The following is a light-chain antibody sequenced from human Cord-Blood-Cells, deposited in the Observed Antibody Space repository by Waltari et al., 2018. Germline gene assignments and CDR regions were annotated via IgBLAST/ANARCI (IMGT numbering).Light chain of an antibody. Sequence: EIVLTQSPATLSLSPGERATLSCRASQSVRSYLAWYQQKPGQAPRLLIYDASNRATGIPARFSGSGSGTDFTLTISSLEPADFAVYYCQQRSNWPPMYSFGQGTKLEIK. CDR3: QQRSNWPPMYS. J-gene: IGKJ2*03. CDR2: DAS. CDR1: QSVRSY. V-gene: IGKV3-11*01.